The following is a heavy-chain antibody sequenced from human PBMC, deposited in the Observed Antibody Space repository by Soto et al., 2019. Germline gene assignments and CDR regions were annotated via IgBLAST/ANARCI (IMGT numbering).Heavy chain of an antibody. V-gene: IGHV4-4*02. Sequence: SETLSLTCEVSSGSISSSYWWNWVRQPPGKGLEWIGEVYHSGNANYNPSLKSRVTMSVDRSRNRFSLRLTSVTAADTAVYYCARESNLSYLDYWGQGILVTVSS. J-gene: IGHJ4*02. CDR1: SGSISSSYW. CDR2: VYHSGNA. CDR3: ARESNLSYLDY.